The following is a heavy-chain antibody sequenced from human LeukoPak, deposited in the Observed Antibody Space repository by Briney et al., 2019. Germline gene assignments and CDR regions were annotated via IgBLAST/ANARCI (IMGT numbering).Heavy chain of an antibody. D-gene: IGHD3-22*01. Sequence: ASVKVSCKASGYTFTTYNINWVRQAPGQGLEWMGWISGYNGNTNYAQKLQGRVTMTTDTSTSTAYMELRSLRSDDTAVYYCARDSGSYYDSSGYYHTNFDYWGQGTLVTVSS. J-gene: IGHJ4*02. CDR1: GYTFTTYN. V-gene: IGHV1-18*01. CDR3: ARDSGSYYDSSGYYHTNFDY. CDR2: ISGYNGNT.